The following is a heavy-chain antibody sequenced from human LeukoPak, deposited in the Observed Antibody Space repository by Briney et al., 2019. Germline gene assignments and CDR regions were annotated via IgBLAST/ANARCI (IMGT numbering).Heavy chain of an antibody. V-gene: IGHV4-61*02. CDR1: GGSISSGSYY. D-gene: IGHD6-19*01. J-gene: IGHJ4*02. Sequence: SETLSLTCTVSGGSISSGSYYWSWIRQPAGKGLEWIGRIYTSGSTNCNPSLKSRVTISVDTSKNQFSLKLSSVTAADTAVYYCARGYSSGWYYFDYWGQGTLVTVSS. CDR2: IYTSGST. CDR3: ARGYSSGWYYFDY.